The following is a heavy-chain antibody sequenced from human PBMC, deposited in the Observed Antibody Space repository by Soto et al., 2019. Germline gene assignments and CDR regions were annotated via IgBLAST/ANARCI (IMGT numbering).Heavy chain of an antibody. CDR3: ARDVSPGSSSLYLDAFDI. J-gene: IGHJ3*02. CDR2: INRDGSKK. D-gene: IGHD6-13*01. Sequence: EVQLEESGGDLVQPGVSLRLSCAASGFTLSAYWMTWVRQAPGKGLEWVANINRDGSKKSYLDSVRGRFTNSRDNVGNSLYLQMDSLRADDTALYYCARDVSPGSSSLYLDAFDIWGQGTMVTVSS. CDR1: GFTLSAYW. V-gene: IGHV3-7*05.